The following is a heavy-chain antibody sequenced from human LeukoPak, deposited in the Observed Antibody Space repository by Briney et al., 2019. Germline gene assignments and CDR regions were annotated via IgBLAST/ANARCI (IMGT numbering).Heavy chain of an antibody. CDR3: ARTPYCSSTSCYTFDY. Sequence: GGSLRLSCAASGFTFSSYAMHWVRQAPGKGLEWVAVISYDGSNKYYADSVKGRFTISRDNSKSTLYLQMNSLRAEDTAVYYCARTPYCSSTSCYTFDYWGQGTLVTVSS. D-gene: IGHD2-2*02. J-gene: IGHJ4*02. CDR1: GFTFSSYA. CDR2: ISYDGSNK. V-gene: IGHV3-30-3*01.